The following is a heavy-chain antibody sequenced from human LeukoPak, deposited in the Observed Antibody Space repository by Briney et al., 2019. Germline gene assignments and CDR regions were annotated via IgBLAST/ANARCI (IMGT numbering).Heavy chain of an antibody. J-gene: IGHJ4*02. CDR3: ARVAHYGNYFDY. D-gene: IGHD4-17*01. V-gene: IGHV4-59*11. CDR2: IYNSGST. CDR1: GGSLTGHY. Sequence: PSQTLSLTCTVSGGSLTGHYWRWIPQPPGKGLEWIGYIYNSGSTKYNPSLKSRVTLSVDTSKNQFSLYLSSVTAADTVVYYRARVAHYGNYFDYWGQGALVTVSS.